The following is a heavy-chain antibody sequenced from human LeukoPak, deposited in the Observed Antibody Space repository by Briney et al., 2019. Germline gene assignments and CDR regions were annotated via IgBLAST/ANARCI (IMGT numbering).Heavy chain of an antibody. CDR2: FDPYNGGT. V-gene: IGHV1-2*06. J-gene: IGHJ3*01. CDR1: GHTFTAYY. Sequence: GASVKLSCKASGHTFTAYYMHWVRQAPGHGLEWMGRFDPYNGGTSYAQKFQGRVTITRYTSVSTDYMELSSLRSDDAAVYYCAGGGGSYGDVWGQGTMVAVSS. D-gene: IGHD1-26*01. CDR3: AGGGGSYGDV.